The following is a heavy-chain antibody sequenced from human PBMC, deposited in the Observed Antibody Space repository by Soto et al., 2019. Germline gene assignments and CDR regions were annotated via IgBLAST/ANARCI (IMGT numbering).Heavy chain of an antibody. J-gene: IGHJ4*02. CDR2: IYYRANP. V-gene: IGHV4-59*08. D-gene: IGHD2-15*01. CDR3: ARHRPQEDGSKKGSDH. Sequence: SETLSLTCTVSGWSINTYYWSWIRQPPGKGLEWIGYIYYRANPNYNPSLKSRVTISQDTSKNQFSLRLTSVTAADTALYYCARHRPQEDGSKKGSDHWGQGTLVTVSS. CDR1: GWSINTYY.